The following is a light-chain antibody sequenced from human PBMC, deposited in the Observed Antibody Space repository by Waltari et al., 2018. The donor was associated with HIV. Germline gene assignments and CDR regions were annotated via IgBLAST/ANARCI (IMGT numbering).Light chain of an antibody. Sequence: QSVLTQPPSASGTPGQRVTISCSGSSPNIGTNSVYWCQQPPGTTPKLLIYSSNQRPSWVPDRFSGSKSGTSGSLAISGPRSEDEADYYCAAWDDSLRGWVFGGGTKLTVL. CDR1: SPNIGTNS. CDR2: SSN. CDR3: AAWDDSLRGWV. V-gene: IGLV1-47*01. J-gene: IGLJ3*02.